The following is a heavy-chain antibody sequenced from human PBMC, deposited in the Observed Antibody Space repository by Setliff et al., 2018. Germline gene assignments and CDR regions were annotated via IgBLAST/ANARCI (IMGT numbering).Heavy chain of an antibody. CDR3: ARDLYSSSSGGFYYYYYYMDV. V-gene: IGHV4-61*09. D-gene: IGHD6-6*01. J-gene: IGHJ6*03. CDR1: GGSISSGSYY. CDR2: IYSSGST. Sequence: TLSLTCTVSGGSISSGSYYWSWIRQPAGKGLEWIGHIYSSGSTNYNPSLKSRVTISVDRSKNQFSLKLSSVIAADTAVYYCARDLYSSSSGGFYYYYYYMDVWGKGTTVTV.